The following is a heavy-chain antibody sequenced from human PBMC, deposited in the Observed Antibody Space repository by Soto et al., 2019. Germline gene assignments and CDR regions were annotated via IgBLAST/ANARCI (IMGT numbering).Heavy chain of an antibody. D-gene: IGHD2-2*01. J-gene: IGHJ3*02. V-gene: IGHV1-18*01. CDR1: GYTFTSYG. Sequence: ASVKVSCKASGYTFTSYGISWVRQAPGQGLEWMGWISAYNGNTNYAQELQGRVTMTTHTSTSTAYMELRSLSSDDTAVYYCNFHQDFTTSAPSRDIWGQGTMVTVSS. CDR2: ISAYNGNT. CDR3: NFHQDFTTSAPSRDI.